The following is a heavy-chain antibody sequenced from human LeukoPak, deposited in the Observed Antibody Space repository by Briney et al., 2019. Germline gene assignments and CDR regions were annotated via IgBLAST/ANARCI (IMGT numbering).Heavy chain of an antibody. J-gene: IGHJ3*02. D-gene: IGHD3-22*01. Sequence: SVKVSCKASGYTFTNYAMHWVRQAPGQRLEWMGGIIPIFGTANYAQKFQGRVTITADESTSTAYMELSSLRSEDTAVYYCARDRNKMQAALREYSYGYGGNYYYDSSGYYRDAFDIRGQGTMVTVSS. V-gene: IGHV1-69*13. CDR3: ARDRNKMQAALREYSYGYGGNYYYDSSGYYRDAFDI. CDR2: IIPIFGTA. CDR1: GYTFTNYA.